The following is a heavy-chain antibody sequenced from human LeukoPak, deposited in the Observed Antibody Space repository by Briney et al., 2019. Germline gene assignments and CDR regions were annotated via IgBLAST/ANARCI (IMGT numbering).Heavy chain of an antibody. Sequence: ASVKVSCKASGYTFTNYYIHWVRPAPGLGFEWMGWINPKSGGTSYPQKFQGRLTMTRDTSISTAYMELSRLRPDDTAVYYCVPSANYYYFDYWGQGTLVTVSS. CDR3: VPSANYYYFDY. J-gene: IGHJ4*02. CDR2: INPKSGGT. CDR1: GYTFTNYY. D-gene: IGHD4/OR15-4a*01. V-gene: IGHV1-2*02.